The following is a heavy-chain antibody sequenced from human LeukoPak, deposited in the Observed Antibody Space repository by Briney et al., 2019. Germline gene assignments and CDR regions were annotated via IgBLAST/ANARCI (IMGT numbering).Heavy chain of an antibody. V-gene: IGHV3-23*01. CDR1: GFTFGSYA. CDR3: AKDLEPIVVVPAANY. CDR2: ISGSGGST. Sequence: GGSLRLSCAASGFTFGSYAMSWVRQAPGKGLEWVSAISGSGGSTYYADSVKGRFTISRDNSKNTLYLQMNSLRAEDTAVYYCAKDLEPIVVVPAANYWGQGTLVTVSS. J-gene: IGHJ4*02. D-gene: IGHD2-2*01.